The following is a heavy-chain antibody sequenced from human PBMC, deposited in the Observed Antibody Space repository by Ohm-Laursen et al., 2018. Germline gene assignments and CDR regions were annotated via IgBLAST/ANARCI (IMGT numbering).Heavy chain of an antibody. J-gene: IGHJ3*02. CDR3: ARDRPRGNAFDI. V-gene: IGHV3-11*01. D-gene: IGHD2-15*01. CDR2: ISSSGSTI. Sequence: SLRLSYAASGFTFSDYYMSWIRQAPGKGLEWVSYISSSGSTIYYADSVKDRFTISRDNAKNSLYLQMNSLGAEDTAVYYCARDRPRGNAFDIWGQGTMVTVSS. CDR1: GFTFSDYY.